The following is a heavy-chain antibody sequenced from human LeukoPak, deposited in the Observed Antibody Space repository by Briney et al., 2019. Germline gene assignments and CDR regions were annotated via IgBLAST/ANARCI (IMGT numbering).Heavy chain of an antibody. V-gene: IGHV6-1*01. J-gene: IGHJ4*02. D-gene: IGHD1-7*01. Sequence: SQTPSLTCAISGDSVSSNSAAWNRIRQSPSRGLEWLGRTYYRSNWYNDYAVSVKSRITIYPDTSKNQFSLQLDSVTPADTAVYYCARGTGTFDYWGQGTLVTVSS. CDR1: GDSVSSNSAA. CDR3: ARGTGTFDY. CDR2: TYYRSNWYN.